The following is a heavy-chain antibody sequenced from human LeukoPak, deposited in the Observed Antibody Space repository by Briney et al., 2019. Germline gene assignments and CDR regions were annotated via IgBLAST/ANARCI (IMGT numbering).Heavy chain of an antibody. D-gene: IGHD2-2*02. CDR2: IYSGGST. CDR1: GFTVSSNY. V-gene: IGHV3-66*02. J-gene: IGHJ6*03. CDR3: AREYYCSSTSCYTKGNYYYYMDV. Sequence: GGSLRLSCAASGFTVSSNYMRWIRQAPGKGLEWVSVIYSGGSTYYADSVKGRFTISRDNSKNTLYLQMNSLRAEDTAVYYCAREYYCSSTSCYTKGNYYYYMDVWGKGTTVTVSS.